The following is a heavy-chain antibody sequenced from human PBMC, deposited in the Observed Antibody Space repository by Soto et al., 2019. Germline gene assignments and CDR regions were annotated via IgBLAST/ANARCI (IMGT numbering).Heavy chain of an antibody. CDR3: AREAIIVIAAPEYYFDY. J-gene: IGHJ4*02. CDR2: IYSGGYT. CDR1: GVDGSNTD. D-gene: IGHD3-22*01. V-gene: IGHV3-66*01. Sequence: GGSLTLSCAASGVDGSNTDRSWVRQAPGKGLEWVSVIYSGGYTNYADSVKGRFIVSRDSPKNTLYLQMDSLRAEDTAVYYCAREAIIVIAAPEYYFDYWGQGTLVTSPQ.